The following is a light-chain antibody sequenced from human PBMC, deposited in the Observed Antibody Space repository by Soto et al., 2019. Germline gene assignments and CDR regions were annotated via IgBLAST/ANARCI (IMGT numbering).Light chain of an antibody. CDR2: DAS. J-gene: IGKJ3*01. CDR3: QQRSYWPPFT. V-gene: IGKV3-11*01. Sequence: EIVLTQSPATLSLSPGERATLSCRASQSVSSYLAWYQQKPGQAPRLLIYDASNRATGIPARFSGGGSGTDCSVGISSQDPEDFAVYYCQQRSYWPPFTFEPGTKVDIK. CDR1: QSVSSY.